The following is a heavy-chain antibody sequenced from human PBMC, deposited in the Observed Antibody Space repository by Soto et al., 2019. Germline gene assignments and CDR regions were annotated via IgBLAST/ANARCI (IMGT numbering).Heavy chain of an antibody. CDR3: ARDYIPQSYDFWSGYSLQNWFDP. V-gene: IGHV3-7*01. CDR1: GFTFSSYW. CDR2: IKQDGSEK. D-gene: IGHD3-3*01. Sequence: GGSLRLSCAASGFTFSSYWMSWVRQTPGKGLEWVANIKQDGSEKYYVDSVKGRFTISRDNAKNSLYLQMNSLRAEDTAVYYCARDYIPQSYDFWSGYSLQNWFDPWGQGTLVTVSS. J-gene: IGHJ5*02.